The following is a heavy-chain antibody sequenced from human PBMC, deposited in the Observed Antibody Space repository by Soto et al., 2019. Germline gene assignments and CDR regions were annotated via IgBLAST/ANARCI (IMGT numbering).Heavy chain of an antibody. Sequence: SETLSLTCTVSGGSISSYYWSWIRQPPGKGLEWIGYIYYSGSTNYNPSLKSRVTISVDTSKNQFSLKLSSVTAADTAVNYCARHESGDYYGSAYDYWGQGTLVTVSS. CDR3: ARHESGDYYGSAYDY. D-gene: IGHD3-10*01. CDR1: GGSISSYY. CDR2: IYYSGST. V-gene: IGHV4-59*08. J-gene: IGHJ4*02.